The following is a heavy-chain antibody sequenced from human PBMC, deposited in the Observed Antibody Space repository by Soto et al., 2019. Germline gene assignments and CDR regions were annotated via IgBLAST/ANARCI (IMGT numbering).Heavy chain of an antibody. J-gene: IGHJ6*03. CDR2: IRPYNGDT. V-gene: IGHV1-18*01. Sequence: QAQLVQSGSEVKRPGASVKVSCKASGYSFSSYGIVWVRQAPGQGLEWMGWIRPYNGDTNSAQKFQDRVTLTTDTSTSTAYMELRILRYDDTAVYYCARRAEYHYFYYMGVWGKGTTVTVSS. D-gene: IGHD6-6*01. CDR1: GYSFSSYG. CDR3: ARRAEYHYFYYMGV.